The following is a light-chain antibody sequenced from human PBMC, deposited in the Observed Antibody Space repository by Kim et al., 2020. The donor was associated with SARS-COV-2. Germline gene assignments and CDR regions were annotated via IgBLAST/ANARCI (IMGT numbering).Light chain of an antibody. Sequence: VALGQTVRITCQGDSLRSYYASWYQQQPGQAPVLVIYGKNNRPSGIPDRFSGASSGNTASLTTTGAQAEDEADYYCNSRDSSGNRVFGGGTKLTVL. V-gene: IGLV3-19*01. J-gene: IGLJ2*01. CDR1: SLRSYY. CDR3: NSRDSSGNRV. CDR2: GKN.